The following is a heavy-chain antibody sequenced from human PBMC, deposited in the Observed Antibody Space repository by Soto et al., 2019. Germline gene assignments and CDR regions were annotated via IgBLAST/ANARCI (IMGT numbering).Heavy chain of an antibody. CDR1: GGSISSYY. D-gene: IGHD2-15*01. Sequence: SETLSLTCTVSGGSISSYYWSWIRQPPGKGLEWIGYIYYSGSTNYNPSLKSRVTISVDTSKNQFSLKLSSVTAADTAVYYCARGYSGGSCYLGIDYWGQGTLVTVSS. J-gene: IGHJ4*02. V-gene: IGHV4-59*01. CDR2: IYYSGST. CDR3: ARGYSGGSCYLGIDY.